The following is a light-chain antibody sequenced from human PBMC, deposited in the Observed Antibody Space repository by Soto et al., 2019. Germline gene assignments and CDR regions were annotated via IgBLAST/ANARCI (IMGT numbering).Light chain of an antibody. V-gene: IGKV2-28*01. CDR3: MQALQTPLT. CDR1: QSLLHSNGYKY. CDR2: LGA. Sequence: DILMTQSPLSLPVTLGEPPSISCRSSQSLLHSNGYKYLAWYLQKPEQSPQLLIHLGANRASGGPDRLSGSGSGTDFTLKISRVEAEHVGVYYCMQALQTPLTFGGGTKVDIK. J-gene: IGKJ4*01.